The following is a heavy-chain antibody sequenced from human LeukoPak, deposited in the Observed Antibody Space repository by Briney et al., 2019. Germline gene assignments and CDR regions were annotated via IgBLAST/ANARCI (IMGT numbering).Heavy chain of an antibody. D-gene: IGHD3-22*01. Sequence: PGRSLRLSCAASGFTFSSYGMHWVRQAPGKGLEWVAVISYDGSNKYYADSVKGRFTISRDNSKNTLYLQMNSLRAEDTAVYYCAKTPQGGHYYDSSGYSGYFDYWGQGTLVTVSS. J-gene: IGHJ4*02. CDR3: AKTPQGGHYYDSSGYSGYFDY. CDR2: ISYDGSNK. CDR1: GFTFSSYG. V-gene: IGHV3-30*18.